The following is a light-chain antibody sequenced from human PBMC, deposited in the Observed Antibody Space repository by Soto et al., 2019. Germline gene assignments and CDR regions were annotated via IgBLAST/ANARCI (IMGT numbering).Light chain of an antibody. CDR3: QQYAGSSYT. J-gene: IGKJ2*01. Sequence: EIVLTQSPGTLYLSPGERATLSCRASQSVSSNYLVWYQQKPGQAPRPLIYGASTRATGIPDRFSGSGSGIDFTLTISRLEPEDFSVYYCQQYAGSSYTFGQGTKLEIK. V-gene: IGKV3-20*01. CDR1: QSVSSNY. CDR2: GAS.